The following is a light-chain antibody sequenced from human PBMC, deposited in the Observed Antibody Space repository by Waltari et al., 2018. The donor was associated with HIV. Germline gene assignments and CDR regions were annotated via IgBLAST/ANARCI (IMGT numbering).Light chain of an antibody. CDR2: GNS. V-gene: IGLV1-40*01. CDR1: SSNIGSNT. Sequence: QSVLTQPPSASGTPGQRVTISCSGSSSNIGSNTVNWYQQLPGTAPKLLIYGNSNRPSGVLGRFSGSKAGTSASLAITGLQAEDEADYYCQSYDSSLSGSGVFGGGTKLTVL. CDR3: QSYDSSLSGSGV. J-gene: IGLJ3*02.